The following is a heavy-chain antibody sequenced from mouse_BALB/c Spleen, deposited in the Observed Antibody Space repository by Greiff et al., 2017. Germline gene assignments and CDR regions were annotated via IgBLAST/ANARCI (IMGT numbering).Heavy chain of an antibody. D-gene: IGHD2-3*01. CDR1: GFTFSDYY. J-gene: IGHJ2*01. CDR2: ISDGGSYT. V-gene: IGHV5-4*02. CDR3: ARGGRSMMVTTGY. Sequence: EVQGVESGGGLVKPGGSLKLSCAASGFTFSDYYMYWVRQTPEKRLEWVATISDGGSYTYYPDSVKGRFTISRDNAKNNLYLQMSSLKSEDTAMYYCARGGRSMMVTTGYWGQGTTLTVSS.